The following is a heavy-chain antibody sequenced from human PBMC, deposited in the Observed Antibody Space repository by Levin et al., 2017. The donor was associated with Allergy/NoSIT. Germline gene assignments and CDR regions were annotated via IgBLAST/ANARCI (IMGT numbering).Heavy chain of an antibody. CDR2: MNPNSGNT. Sequence: GESLKISCLAFGYTLSTYDINWVRQATGQGLEWMGWMNPNSGNTGYAQKFQGRVTMTRNISTSTVYMELTSLRSEDTAVYYCARALGIDCSRSSCYYSGMDVWGQGTTVTVSS. J-gene: IGHJ6*02. CDR1: GYTLSTYD. V-gene: IGHV1-8*01. D-gene: IGHD2-2*01. CDR3: ARALGIDCSRSSCYYSGMDV.